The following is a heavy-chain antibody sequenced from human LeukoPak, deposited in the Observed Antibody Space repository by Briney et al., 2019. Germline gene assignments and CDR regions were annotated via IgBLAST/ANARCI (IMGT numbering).Heavy chain of an antibody. CDR1: GGPFRGFF. D-gene: IGHD3-3*01. V-gene: IGHV4-34*01. Sequence: SETLSLTCAVYGGPFRGFFWSWIRQAPGKGLEWIGEISHSGSSNYNPSLKSRITISVDTSKSQFSLWLTSVTAADTAVYYCARGIFFRGRNQYIWFDLWGQGTLVTVSS. J-gene: IGHJ5*02. CDR3: ARGIFFRGRNQYIWFDL. CDR2: ISHSGSS.